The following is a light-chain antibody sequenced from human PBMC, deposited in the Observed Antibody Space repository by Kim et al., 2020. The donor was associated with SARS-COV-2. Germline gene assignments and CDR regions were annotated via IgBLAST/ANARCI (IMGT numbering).Light chain of an antibody. J-gene: IGKJ1*01. CDR2: AAS. Sequence: DIQMTQSPSSLSASVGDRITITCRARQGISNDLAWYQQKPGKVPKLLIFAASALQSGVPSRFSGSGSGTDFTLTISSLQPEDVATYYCQKYNGATWTFGQGTKVDIK. CDR1: QGISND. V-gene: IGKV1-27*01. CDR3: QKYNGATWT.